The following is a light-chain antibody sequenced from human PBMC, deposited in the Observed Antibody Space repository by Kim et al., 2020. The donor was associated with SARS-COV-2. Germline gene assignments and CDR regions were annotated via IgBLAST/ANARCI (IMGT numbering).Light chain of an antibody. CDR1: QSVSGN. J-gene: IGKJ2*01. CDR3: QQYNKWPYT. CDR2: GAS. V-gene: IGKV3-15*01. Sequence: SVSPGESATLSCRASQSVSGNLAWYQHKPGQAPRLFIYGASTRATGIPARFRGSGSGTEFTLTITSLQSEDFAVYYCQQYNKWPYTFGQGTKLEIK.